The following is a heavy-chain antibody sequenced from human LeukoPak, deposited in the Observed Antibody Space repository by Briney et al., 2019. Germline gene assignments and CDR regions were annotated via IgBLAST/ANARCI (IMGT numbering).Heavy chain of an antibody. D-gene: IGHD3-9*01. J-gene: IGHJ4*02. CDR2: INSDGSST. CDR1: GFTFSSYW. V-gene: IGHV3-74*01. CDR3: ARVGDYDILTGYYSLYYY. Sequence: GGSLRLSCAASGFTFSSYWMHWVRQAPGKGLVWVSRINSDGSSTSYADSVKGRFTISRDNAKNTLYLQMNSLRAEDTAVYYCARVGDYDILTGYYSLYYYWGQGTLVTVSS.